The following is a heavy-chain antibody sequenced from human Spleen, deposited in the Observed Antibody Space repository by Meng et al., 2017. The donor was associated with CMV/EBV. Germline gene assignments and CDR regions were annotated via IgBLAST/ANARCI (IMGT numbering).Heavy chain of an antibody. CDR2: INPNSGST. D-gene: IGHD3-16*01. CDR3: TRNYVLNKWFDP. J-gene: IGHJ5*02. CDR1: GYNFNGYY. Sequence: CNASGYNFNGYYIHWVRQAAGQGLEWMGWINPNSGSTNYAQKFQGRVTMTREKSIRTAYMELNTLRSDDTAVYYCTRNYVLNKWFDPWGQGTLVTVSS. V-gene: IGHV1-2*02.